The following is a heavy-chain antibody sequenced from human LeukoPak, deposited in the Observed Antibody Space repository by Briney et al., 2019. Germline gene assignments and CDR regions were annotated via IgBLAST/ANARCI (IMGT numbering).Heavy chain of an antibody. CDR1: GFTFSSYS. Sequence: GGSLRLSCAASGFTFSSYSMNWVRQAPGKGLEWVSSISSRSSYIYYADSVKGRFTISRDNSKNTLYLQMNSLRAEDTAVYYWARDSSSFPFRSGWSSYAFDIWGQGTMVTVSS. D-gene: IGHD6-19*01. V-gene: IGHV3-21*01. CDR2: ISSRSSYI. J-gene: IGHJ3*02. CDR3: ARDSSSFPFRSGWSSYAFDI.